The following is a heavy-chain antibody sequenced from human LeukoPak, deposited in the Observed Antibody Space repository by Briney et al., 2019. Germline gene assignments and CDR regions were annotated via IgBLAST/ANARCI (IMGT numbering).Heavy chain of an antibody. J-gene: IGHJ4*02. Sequence: GGSLRLSCAASGFTFSNAWMSWVRQAPGRGLEWVGRIKSKTDGGTTDYAAPVKGRFTILRDDSKNTLYLQMNSLKTEDTAVYYCTTVAVAGEFDYWGQGTLVTVSS. D-gene: IGHD6-19*01. CDR3: TTVAVAGEFDY. CDR2: IKSKTDGGTT. CDR1: GFTFSNAW. V-gene: IGHV3-15*01.